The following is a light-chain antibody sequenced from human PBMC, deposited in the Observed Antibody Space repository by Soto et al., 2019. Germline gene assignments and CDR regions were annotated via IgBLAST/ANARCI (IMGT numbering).Light chain of an antibody. CDR1: QSISSW. V-gene: IGKV1-5*03. Sequence: DIQMTQSPSTLSASVGDRVTITCRASQSISSWLAWYQQKPGKAPKHLIYKASSLESGVPPRFSGSGSGTEFTLTISSLQPDDFATYYCQQYNSYSTTFGQGTKVEIK. CDR2: KAS. CDR3: QQYNSYSTT. J-gene: IGKJ1*01.